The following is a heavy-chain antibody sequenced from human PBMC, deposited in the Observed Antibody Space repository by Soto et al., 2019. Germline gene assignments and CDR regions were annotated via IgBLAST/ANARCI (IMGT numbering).Heavy chain of an antibody. CDR1: GFTFDDYA. CDR3: AKDFPDIAAAGTRGYFDY. CDR2: ISGDGGST. D-gene: IGHD6-13*01. Sequence: GGSLRLSCAASGFTFDDYAMHWVRQAPGKGLEWVSLISGDGGSTYYADSVKGRFTISRDNSKNSLYLQMNSLRTEDTALYYCAKDFPDIAAAGTRGYFDYWGQRTLVTVSS. V-gene: IGHV3-43*02. J-gene: IGHJ4*02.